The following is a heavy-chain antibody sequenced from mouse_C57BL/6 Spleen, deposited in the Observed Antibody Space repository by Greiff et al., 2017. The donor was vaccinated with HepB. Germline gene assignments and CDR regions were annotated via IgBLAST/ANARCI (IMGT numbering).Heavy chain of an antibody. D-gene: IGHD2-4*01. J-gene: IGHJ2*01. CDR2: IYPGDGDT. CDR1: GYAFSSSW. CDR3: ARSADYVFDY. Sequence: QVQLQQSGPELVKPGASVKISCKASGYAFSSSWMNWVKQRPGKGLEWIGRIYPGDGDTNYNEKFKSKATLTVDTSSSTAYMQLSSLTSEDSAVYYCARSADYVFDYWGQGTTLSLL. V-gene: IGHV1-82*01.